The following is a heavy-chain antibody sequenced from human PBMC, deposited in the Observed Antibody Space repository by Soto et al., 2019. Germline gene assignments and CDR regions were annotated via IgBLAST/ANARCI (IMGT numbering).Heavy chain of an antibody. D-gene: IGHD3-10*01. CDR3: ARGGSMVRGVIITPNWFDP. CDR1: GGSISSGDYY. Sequence: SETLSLTCTVSGGSISSGDYYWSWIRQPPGKGLEWIGYIYYSGSTYYNPSLKSRVTISVDTSKNQFSLKLSSVTAADTAVYYCARGGSMVRGVIITPNWFDPWGQGTLVTVSS. J-gene: IGHJ5*02. V-gene: IGHV4-30-4*01. CDR2: IYYSGST.